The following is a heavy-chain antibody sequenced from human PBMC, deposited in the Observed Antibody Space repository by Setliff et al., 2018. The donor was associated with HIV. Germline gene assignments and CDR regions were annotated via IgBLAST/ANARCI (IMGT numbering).Heavy chain of an antibody. CDR2: VSYSGST. CDR1: SGSISVYY. J-gene: IGHJ4*02. D-gene: IGHD2-2*01. V-gene: IGHV4-59*01. CDR3: ARARGRAQLSYYFDY. Sequence: PSETLSLTCSVPSGSISVYYWSWVRQPPGRGLEWVGYVSYSGSTSYNPTLNSRVTMSVDTSRDQFSLKLSSVTAADTAVYYCARARGRAQLSYYFDYWGQGRLVTVSS.